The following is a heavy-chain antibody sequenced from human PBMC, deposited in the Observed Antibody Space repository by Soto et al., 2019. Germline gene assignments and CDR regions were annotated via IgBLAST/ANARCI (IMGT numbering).Heavy chain of an antibody. CDR2: IIPIFGTA. V-gene: IGHV1-69*01. D-gene: IGHD5-12*01. Sequence: QVQLVQSGAEVKKPGSSVKVSCKASGGTFSSYAISWVRQAPGQGLEWMGGIIPIFGTANYAQKFRGRGKSTADESTSTAYMELSSLRSEDTAVYYCARAPVSYGYSGYDFNVGGRYYYYGMDVWGQGTTVTVSS. J-gene: IGHJ6*02. CDR3: ARAPVSYGYSGYDFNVGGRYYYYGMDV. CDR1: GGTFSSYA.